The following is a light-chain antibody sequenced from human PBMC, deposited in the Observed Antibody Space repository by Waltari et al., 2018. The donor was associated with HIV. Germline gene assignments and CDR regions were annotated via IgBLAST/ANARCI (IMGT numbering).Light chain of an antibody. J-gene: IGLJ3*02. Sequence: QSALTQPASVSGSPGQSITISCTGTSSDVGGYQYVSGYQQHPGKAPKLMIFDVSNRPSGVSNRFSGSKSGNTASLTISGLQAEDEAHYFCSSYTSTTTLVVFGGGTKLTVL. V-gene: IGLV2-14*03. CDR1: SSDVGGYQY. CDR3: SSYTSTTTLVV. CDR2: DVS.